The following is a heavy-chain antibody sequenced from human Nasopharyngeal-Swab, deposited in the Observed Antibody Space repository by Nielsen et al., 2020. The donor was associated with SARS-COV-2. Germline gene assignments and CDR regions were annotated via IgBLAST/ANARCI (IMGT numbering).Heavy chain of an antibody. D-gene: IGHD2-2*02. J-gene: IGHJ6*03. CDR1: GFTFSSYL. CDR2: INSDGSST. Sequence: GGSLRLSCAASGFTFSSYLMHWVRQAPGKGLVWVSRINSDGSSTSYADSVKGRFTISRDNAKNTLYLQMNSLRAEDTAVYYCARAEVVVVPAAIWGYYYYYYMDVWGKGTTVTVSS. V-gene: IGHV3-74*01. CDR3: ARAEVVVVPAAIWGYYYYYYMDV.